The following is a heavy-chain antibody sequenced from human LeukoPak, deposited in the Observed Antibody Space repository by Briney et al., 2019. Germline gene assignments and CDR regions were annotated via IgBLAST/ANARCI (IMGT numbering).Heavy chain of an antibody. J-gene: IGHJ3*01. Sequence: GGSLRLSCAASGFTFSSFSMNWVRQAPGKGLEWVSYISSNSYASFYADSVKGRFTISRDTAQNSLYLQMNSLRAEDTAVYYCARGADSNNWYADRPFDLRGQGTMVTVSS. CDR2: ISSNSYAS. V-gene: IGHV3-48*04. CDR3: ARGADSNNWYADRPFDL. CDR1: GFTFSSFS. D-gene: IGHD6-13*01.